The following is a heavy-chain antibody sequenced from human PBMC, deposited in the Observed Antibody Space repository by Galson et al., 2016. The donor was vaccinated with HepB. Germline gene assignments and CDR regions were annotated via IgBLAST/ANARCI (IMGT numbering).Heavy chain of an antibody. D-gene: IGHD5-18*01. J-gene: IGHJ5*02. CDR3: ARGIYFEGYSFGSHWFDP. V-gene: IGHV4-4*09. CDR2: FYSSGTT. CDR1: GGSFSRFY. Sequence: SETLSLTCAVSGGSFSRFYWSWIRQPPGKGLEWIGYFYSSGTTNYNPSLKSRVTISLDMSKNQFSLRLKSVSVADTAVYFCARGIYFEGYSFGSHWFDPWGRGTQVTVSS.